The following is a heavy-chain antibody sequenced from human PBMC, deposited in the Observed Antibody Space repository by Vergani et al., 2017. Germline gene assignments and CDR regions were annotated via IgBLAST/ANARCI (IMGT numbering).Heavy chain of an antibody. CDR2: ISAYNGNT. J-gene: IGHJ4*02. CDR3: ARDRYSSGYYYVH. CDR1: GYTFTSYG. Sequence: VQLVQSGAEVKKPGESLRISCKGSGYTFTSYGISWVRQAPGQGLEWMGWISAYNGNTNYAQKLQGRVTMTTDTSTSTAYMELRSLRSDDTAVYYCARDRYSSGYYYVHWGQGTLVTVSS. V-gene: IGHV1-18*01. D-gene: IGHD3-22*01.